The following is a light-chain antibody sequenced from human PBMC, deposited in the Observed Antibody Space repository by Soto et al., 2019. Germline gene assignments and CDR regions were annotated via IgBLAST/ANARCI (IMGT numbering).Light chain of an antibody. J-gene: IGKJ1*01. CDR3: QPSYSTPPR. V-gene: IGKV1-39*01. CDR1: QSISSY. Sequence: DLQMTQSPSSLSASVGDRVTITCRASQSISSYLNWYQQKPGKAPKLLIYAASSLQSGVPSRFSGSGSGTDFTLTISSLQPEDFATYYCQPSYSTPPRFGQGTKVEIK. CDR2: AAS.